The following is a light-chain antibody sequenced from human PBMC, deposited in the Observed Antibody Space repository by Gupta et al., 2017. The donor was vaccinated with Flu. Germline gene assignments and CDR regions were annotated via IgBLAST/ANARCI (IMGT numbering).Light chain of an antibody. CDR3: SSYAGSNKRV. CDR2: EVS. CDR1: SSDVGGYNY. V-gene: IGLV2-8*01. Sequence: SAHTQPPPASGSPGPSVTISCTGTSSDVGGYNYVSWYQQHPRKAPKLMIYEVSKRPSGVPARFSGSKSGNTASLTVSGLQAEDEADYYCSSYAGSNKRVFGGGTKLTVL. J-gene: IGLJ3*02.